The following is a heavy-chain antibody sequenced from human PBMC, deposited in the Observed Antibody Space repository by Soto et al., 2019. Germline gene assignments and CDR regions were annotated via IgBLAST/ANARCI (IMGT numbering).Heavy chain of an antibody. CDR1: GGTFSSYA. V-gene: IGHV1-69*12. CDR2: IIPIFGTA. CDR3: ACSYSSSWSSGFTNWFDL. Sequence: QVQLVQSGAEVKKPGSSVKVSCKASGGTFSSYAISWVRQAPGQGLEWMGGIIPIFGTANYAQKFQGRVTITADESTSTAYMELSSLRSEDTAVYYCACSYSSSWSSGFTNWFDLWGQGTLVTVSS. J-gene: IGHJ5*02. D-gene: IGHD6-13*01.